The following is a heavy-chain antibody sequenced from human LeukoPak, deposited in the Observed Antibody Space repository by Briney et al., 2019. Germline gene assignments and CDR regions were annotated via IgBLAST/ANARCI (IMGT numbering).Heavy chain of an antibody. CDR1: GGSMTNSTYY. D-gene: IGHD5-18*01. V-gene: IGHV4-39*07. CDR2: IYYSGST. CDR3: ARGTSGYSYGPNRGYYYMDV. J-gene: IGHJ6*03. Sequence: SETLSLTCTVSGGSMTNSTYYWGWIRQPPGKGLEWIGSIYYSGSTYYNPSFKSRVTISVDTSKNQFSLKLSSVTAADTAVYYCARGTSGYSYGPNRGYYYMDVWGKGTTVTISS.